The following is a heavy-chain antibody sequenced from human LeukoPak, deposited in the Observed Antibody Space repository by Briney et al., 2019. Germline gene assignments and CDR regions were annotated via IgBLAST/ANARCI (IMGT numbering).Heavy chain of an antibody. CDR3: ARDRYGYYDSSGTGDFQH. D-gene: IGHD3-22*01. CDR1: GFTFSGSA. CDR2: IRIKPNNYAT. Sequence: PGGSLKLSCAASGFTFSGSAMHWVRQASGKGLEWVGRIRIKPNNYATTYAASVRGRFTISRDNSKNTLYLQMNSLRAEDTAVYYCARDRYGYYDSSGTGDFQHWGQGTLVTVSS. V-gene: IGHV3-73*01. J-gene: IGHJ1*01.